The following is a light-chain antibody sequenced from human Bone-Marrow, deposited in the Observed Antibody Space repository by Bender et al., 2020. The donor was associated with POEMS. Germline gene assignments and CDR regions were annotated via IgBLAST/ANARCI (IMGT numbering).Light chain of an antibody. CDR3: CSFAGRYTWV. V-gene: IGLV2-23*02. CDR1: SSDVGGFEF. CDR2: DVS. J-gene: IGLJ3*02. Sequence: QSALTQPASVSGSLGQSITISCTGASSDVGGFEFVSCYQLHPGRAPKIMISDVSKRPSGVSNRFSGSKSGNTASLTISGLQAEDEADYYCCSFAGRYTWVFGGGTKLSVL.